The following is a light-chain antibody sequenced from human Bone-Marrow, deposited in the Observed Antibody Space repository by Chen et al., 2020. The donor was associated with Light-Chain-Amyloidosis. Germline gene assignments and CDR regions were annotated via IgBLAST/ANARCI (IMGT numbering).Light chain of an antibody. J-gene: IGKJ4*01. CDR3: QQYGTSPLT. V-gene: IGKV3-20*01. CDR2: GSS. CDR1: QTISSNY. Sequence: EIVLTQSPGTLCLSPGEGANLSCRASQTISSNYLTWYQQKFGQAPRLLIYGSSSRATGIPDRFTGSGSGTDLTLTINRLEPEDFAMYYCQQYGTSPLTFGGGTKVEIK.